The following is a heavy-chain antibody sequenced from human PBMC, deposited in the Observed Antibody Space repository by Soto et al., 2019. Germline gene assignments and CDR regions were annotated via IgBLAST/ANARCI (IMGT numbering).Heavy chain of an antibody. V-gene: IGHV3-21*01. J-gene: IGHJ5*02. CDR2: ISSSSSYI. Sequence: KPGGSLRLSCAASGFTFSSYSMNWVHQAPGKGLEWVSSISSSSSYIYYADSVKGRFTISRDNAKNSLYLQMNSLRAEDTAVYYCAREGLEYQLSYSWFDPWGQGTLVTVSS. CDR3: AREGLEYQLSYSWFDP. CDR1: GFTFSSYS. D-gene: IGHD2-2*01.